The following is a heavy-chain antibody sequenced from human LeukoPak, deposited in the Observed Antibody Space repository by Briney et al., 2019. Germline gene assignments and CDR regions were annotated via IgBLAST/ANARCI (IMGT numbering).Heavy chain of an antibody. D-gene: IGHD2-15*01. CDR3: AKDYARGGCSLAHCNPIDS. CDR1: GFTFSTFA. Sequence: GGSLRLSCAASGFTFSTFAMTWVRQAPGKGLEWVSTFSPDGIHYADSVKGRFAISRDDSMSTLFLQMNSLRAEDTAIYYCAKDYARGGCSLAHCNPIDSWGQGTLVTVSS. CDR2: FSPDGI. V-gene: IGHV3-23*01. J-gene: IGHJ4*02.